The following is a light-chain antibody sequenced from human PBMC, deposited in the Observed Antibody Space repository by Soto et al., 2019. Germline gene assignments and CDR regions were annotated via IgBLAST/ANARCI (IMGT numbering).Light chain of an antibody. V-gene: IGKV1-39*01. CDR2: AAS. CDR3: QQSYSTPWR. Sequence: MSQSVATLSVSVGDRVTNSIRASQSISSWLAWYQQKPGKAPKLLIYAASSLQSGVPSRFRGSGSGTDFTLTISSLQPEDFATYYCQQSYSTPWRFGQGTKVDI. J-gene: IGKJ1*01. CDR1: QSISSW.